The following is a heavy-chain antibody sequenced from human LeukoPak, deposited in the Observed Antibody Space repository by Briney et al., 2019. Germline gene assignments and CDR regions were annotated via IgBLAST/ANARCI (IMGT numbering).Heavy chain of an antibody. D-gene: IGHD1-26*01. V-gene: IGHV4-59*01. Sequence: SETLSLTCTVSGGSISSYYWSWIRQPPGKGLEWIGYIYYSGSTNYNPSLKSRVTISVDTSKNQFSLKLSSVTAADTAVYYCASSGLEWESPTYYSDYWGQGTLVTVSS. J-gene: IGHJ4*02. CDR3: ASSGLEWESPTYYSDY. CDR2: IYYSGST. CDR1: GGSISSYY.